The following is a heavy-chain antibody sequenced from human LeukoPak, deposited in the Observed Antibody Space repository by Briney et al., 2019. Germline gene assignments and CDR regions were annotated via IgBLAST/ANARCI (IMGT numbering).Heavy chain of an antibody. CDR1: GGSISSYY. J-gene: IGHJ6*03. V-gene: IGHV4-39*07. Sequence: SETLSLTCTVSGGSISSYYWGWIRQPPGKGLEWIGSIYYSGSTYYNPSLKSRVTISVDTSKNQFSLKLSSVTAADTAVYYCARDDKYYYYYMDVWGKGTTVTVSS. CDR3: ARDDKYYYYYMDV. CDR2: IYYSGST.